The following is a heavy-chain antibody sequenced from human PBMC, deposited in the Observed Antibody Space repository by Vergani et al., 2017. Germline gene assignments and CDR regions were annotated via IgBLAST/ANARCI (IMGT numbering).Heavy chain of an antibody. D-gene: IGHD3-10*01. CDR2: MYHSGST. CDR1: GGSMSGYY. Sequence: QVRLQESGPGLVKPSETLSLTCSVSGGSMSGYYWSWIRQPPGKELEWSGYMYHSGSTNYNPSLVTRVTISGDTSKNQFSLKLNSVTAADTAVYYCGGVADVYGLGSRLLDLWGQGILVTVSS. CDR3: GGVADVYGLGSRLLDL. J-gene: IGHJ5*02. V-gene: IGHV4-59*01.